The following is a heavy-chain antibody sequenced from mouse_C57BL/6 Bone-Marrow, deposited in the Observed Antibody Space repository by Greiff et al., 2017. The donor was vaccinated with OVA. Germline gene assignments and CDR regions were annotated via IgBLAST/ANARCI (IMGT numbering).Heavy chain of an antibody. Sequence: QVQLQQPGAELVMPGASVKLSCKASGYTFTSYWMPWVTQRPGQGLEWIGEIDPSDSYTNYNPKFKGKSTLTVEQSSSPAYLQLSSLTSYDAAVYYCARNYGSSDDWGQGTTLTVSS. V-gene: IGHV1-69*01. D-gene: IGHD1-1*01. CDR2: IDPSDSYT. J-gene: IGHJ2*01. CDR1: GYTFTSYW. CDR3: ARNYGSSDD.